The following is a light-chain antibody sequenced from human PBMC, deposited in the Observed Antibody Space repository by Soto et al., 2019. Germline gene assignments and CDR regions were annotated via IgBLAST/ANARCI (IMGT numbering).Light chain of an antibody. CDR3: QQYNNWPPS. J-gene: IGKJ3*01. CDR2: GTS. CDR1: QSVNSD. V-gene: IGKV3-15*01. Sequence: EIVMTQSPATLSVSPGERATLSCRASQSVNSDLAWYQQKPGQAPRLLIYGTSAGASDIPDRFSGSGSGTEFTLTITSLRSEDFAIYYCQQYNNWPPSFGPGTKVDMK.